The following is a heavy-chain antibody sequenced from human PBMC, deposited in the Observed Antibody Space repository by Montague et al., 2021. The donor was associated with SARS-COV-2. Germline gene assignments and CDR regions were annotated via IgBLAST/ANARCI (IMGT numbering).Heavy chain of an antibody. V-gene: IGHV4-34*01. CDR3: ARGPRITMIVVVITDIWFDP. J-gene: IGHJ5*02. D-gene: IGHD3-22*01. Sequence: SETLSLTCAVYGGSVSGYYWSWIRQPPGKGLEWIGEINHSGSTNYNPSLKSRVTTSVDTSKDQFSLKLTSVTAADTAVYYCARGPRITMIVVVITDIWFDPWGQGTLVTVSS. CDR1: GGSVSGYY. CDR2: INHSGST.